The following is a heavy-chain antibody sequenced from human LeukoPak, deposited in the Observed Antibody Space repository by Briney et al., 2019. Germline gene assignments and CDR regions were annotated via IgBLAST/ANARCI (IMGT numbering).Heavy chain of an antibody. D-gene: IGHD3-16*02. V-gene: IGHV3-33*01. CDR3: ARVRDYVWGSYRYLGDY. Sequence: GGSLRLSCAASGFTFGSYGMHWVRQAPGKGLEWVAVIWYDGSNKYYADSVKGRFTISRDNAKNSLYLQMNSLRAEDTAVYYCARVRDYVWGSYRYLGDYWGQGTLVTVSS. J-gene: IGHJ4*02. CDR1: GFTFGSYG. CDR2: IWYDGSNK.